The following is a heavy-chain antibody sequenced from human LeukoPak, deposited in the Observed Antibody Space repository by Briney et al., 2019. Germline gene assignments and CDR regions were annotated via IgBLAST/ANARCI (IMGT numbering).Heavy chain of an antibody. D-gene: IGHD1-1*01. CDR1: GFTFSSYA. V-gene: IGHV3-30-3*01. CDR3: AGQLEARSYYYMDV. Sequence: PGGSLRLSCAASGFTFSSYAMHWVRQAPGKGLEWVAVISFDGSNEYYADSVKGRFTISRDNSKNTLYLQMNSLRAEDTAVYYCAGQLEARSYYYMDVWGKGTTVTVSS. CDR2: ISFDGSNE. J-gene: IGHJ6*03.